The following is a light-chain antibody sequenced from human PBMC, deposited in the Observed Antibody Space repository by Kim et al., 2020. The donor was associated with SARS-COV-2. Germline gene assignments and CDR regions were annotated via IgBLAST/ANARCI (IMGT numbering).Light chain of an antibody. J-gene: IGKJ4*01. Sequence: SLAPGETATLTCRASQSISIDVAWYQQIPGQAPRLLVYDSTSRATGIPARFSGSGSGTDGTDFTLTISSLEPEDFAVYFCQHMKTFGGGTKVDIK. CDR1: QSISID. CDR2: DST. V-gene: IGKV3-11*01. CDR3: QHMKT.